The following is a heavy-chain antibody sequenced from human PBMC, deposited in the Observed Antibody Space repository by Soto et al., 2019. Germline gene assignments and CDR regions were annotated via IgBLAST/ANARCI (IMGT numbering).Heavy chain of an antibody. Sequence: GGSLRLSCAASGFTFTNYAMHWVRQAPGKGLEWVAVISYDGSNEYYADSVKGRFTISRDNSKSTLFLQMNSLRAEDTAVYHCARDHYGMDVWGQGTTVTVSS. J-gene: IGHJ6*02. CDR1: GFTFTNYA. V-gene: IGHV3-30-3*01. CDR2: ISYDGSNE. CDR3: ARDHYGMDV.